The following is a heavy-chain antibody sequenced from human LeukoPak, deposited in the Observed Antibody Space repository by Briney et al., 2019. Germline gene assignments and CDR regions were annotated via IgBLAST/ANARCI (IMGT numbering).Heavy chain of an antibody. J-gene: IGHJ4*02. D-gene: IGHD6-19*01. Sequence: PSETLSLTCTVSAGSISSYYWSWIRQPPGKGLEWIGYIYYSGSTNYNPSLKSRVTISVDTSKNQFSLKLSSVTAADTAVYYCARALYSSGHLDYWGQGTLLTVSS. CDR3: ARALYSSGHLDY. CDR1: AGSISSYY. CDR2: IYYSGST. V-gene: IGHV4-59*01.